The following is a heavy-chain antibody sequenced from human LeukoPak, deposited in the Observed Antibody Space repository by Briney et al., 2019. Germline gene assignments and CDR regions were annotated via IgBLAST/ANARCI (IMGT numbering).Heavy chain of an antibody. Sequence: GGSLRLSCAASGFTFSSYAMSWVLQAPGKGLEWVSAISGSGGSTYYADSVKGRFTISRDNSKNTLYLQMNSLRAEDTAVYYCAKEIVRGVIISGMDVWGQGTTVTVSS. CDR1: GFTFSSYA. J-gene: IGHJ6*02. V-gene: IGHV3-23*01. D-gene: IGHD3-10*01. CDR3: AKEIVRGVIISGMDV. CDR2: ISGSGGST.